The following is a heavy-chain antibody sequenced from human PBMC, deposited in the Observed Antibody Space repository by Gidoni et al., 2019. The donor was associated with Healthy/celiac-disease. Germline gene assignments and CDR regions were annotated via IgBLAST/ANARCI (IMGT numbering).Heavy chain of an antibody. CDR1: GFTCSSYA. Sequence: EVQLLESGGGLVQPGGSVRLSCAASGFTCSSYAMSWVRQAPGKGLEWVSAISGSGGSTYYADSVKGRFTISRDNSKNTLYLQMNSLRAEDTAVYYCAKVDCGGDCYSYYFDYWGQGTLVTVSS. D-gene: IGHD2-21*02. V-gene: IGHV3-23*01. CDR2: ISGSGGST. CDR3: AKVDCGGDCYSYYFDY. J-gene: IGHJ4*02.